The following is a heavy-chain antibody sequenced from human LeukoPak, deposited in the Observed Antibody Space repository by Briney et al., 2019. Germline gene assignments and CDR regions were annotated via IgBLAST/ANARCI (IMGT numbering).Heavy chain of an antibody. D-gene: IGHD4-11*01. V-gene: IGHV4-4*07. Sequence: SETLSLTCTVSGGSISSYYWSWIRQPAGKGLEWIGRIYTSGSTNYNPSLKSRVTISVDTSKNQFSLKLSSVTAADTAVYYCARGFTVTTRRVFDPWGQGTLVTVSS. CDR1: GGSISSYY. CDR3: ARGFTVTTRRVFDP. J-gene: IGHJ5*02. CDR2: IYTSGST.